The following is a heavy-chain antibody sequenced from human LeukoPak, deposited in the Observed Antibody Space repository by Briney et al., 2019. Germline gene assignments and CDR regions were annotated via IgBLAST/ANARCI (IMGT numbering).Heavy chain of an antibody. CDR2: IDTAGGT. D-gene: IGHD3-3*01. CDR3: ARKCDFWRFDY. V-gene: IGHV3-13*04. J-gene: IGHJ4*02. CDR1: GFTFSTYD. Sequence: GGSLRLSCAASGFTFSTYDMHWVRQTTGKGLEWVSAIDTAGGTYYPDSVKGRFTISRDNAKNSLYLQMNSLRAEDTAVYYCARKCDFWRFDYWGQGTLVTVSS.